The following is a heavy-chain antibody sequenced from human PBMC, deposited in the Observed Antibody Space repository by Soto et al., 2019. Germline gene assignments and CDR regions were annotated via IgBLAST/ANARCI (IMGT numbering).Heavy chain of an antibody. J-gene: IGHJ4*02. D-gene: IGHD3-10*01. V-gene: IGHV3-15*07. CDR1: GFSFNIAW. CDR3: STGNYGSLGI. Sequence: EVQLVESGGGLVKPGGSLRLSCAASGFSFNIAWMNWVRQAPGEGLEWVGRVKSKNSGGTTEYAAPVKSRFTISRDDSKNMLYLQMNSLKTEDTAVYYCSTGNYGSLGIWGQGTLVTVSS. CDR2: VKSKNSGGTT.